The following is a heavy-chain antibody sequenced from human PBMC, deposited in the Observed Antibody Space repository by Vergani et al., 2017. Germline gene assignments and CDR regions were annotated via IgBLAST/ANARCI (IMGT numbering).Heavy chain of an antibody. CDR1: GGPISSYY. CDR2: IYYSGST. CDR3: ARDRGYCSGGSCYPEDYYYYYMDV. V-gene: IGHV4-59*01. J-gene: IGHJ6*03. Sequence: QVQLQESGPGLVKPSETLSLTCTVSGGPISSYYWSWLRQPPGKGLEWIGYIYYSGSTNYNPSLKSRVTISVDTSKNQFSLKLSSVTAADTAVYYCARDRGYCSGGSCYPEDYYYYYMDVWGKGTTVTVSS. D-gene: IGHD2-15*01.